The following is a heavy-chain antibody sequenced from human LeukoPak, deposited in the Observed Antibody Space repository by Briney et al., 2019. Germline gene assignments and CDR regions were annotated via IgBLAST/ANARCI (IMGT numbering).Heavy chain of an antibody. CDR3: AKRGVVIRVILVGFHKEAYYFDS. J-gene: IGHJ4*02. D-gene: IGHD3-22*01. V-gene: IGHV3-23*01. CDR2: ISGGGART. Sequence: GGSLRLSCVASGFDFSTYDMSWVRQAPGKGLEWVAGISGGGARTYYADSVKGRFTISKDNSTNTVNLQMNRLRAEATAVYFCAKRGVVIRVILVGFHKEAYYFDSWGPGALVTVSS. CDR1: GFDFSTYD.